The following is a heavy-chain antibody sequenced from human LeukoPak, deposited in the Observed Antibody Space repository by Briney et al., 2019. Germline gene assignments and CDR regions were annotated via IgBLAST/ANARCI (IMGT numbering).Heavy chain of an antibody. D-gene: IGHD2-2*01. CDR1: GGSFSGYY. Sequence: PSETLSLTCAVYGGSFSGYYWSWIRQPPGKGLEWIGETNHSGSTNYNPSLKSRVTISVDTSKNQFSLKLSSVTAADTAVYYCARELGRSTSRKIYMDVWGKGTTVTVSS. V-gene: IGHV4-34*01. CDR2: TNHSGST. J-gene: IGHJ6*03. CDR3: ARELGRSTSRKIYMDV.